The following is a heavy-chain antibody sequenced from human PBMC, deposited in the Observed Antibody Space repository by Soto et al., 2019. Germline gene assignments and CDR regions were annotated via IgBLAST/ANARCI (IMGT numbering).Heavy chain of an antibody. V-gene: IGHV3-30-3*01. CDR2: ISRDGSKA. D-gene: IGHD1-26*01. J-gene: IGHJ4*02. CDR1: GFTFSSYV. Sequence: QVQLVESGGGVVQPGRSLTLSCAASGFTFSSYVIHWVRQTPDKGLEWVAFISRDGSKAYYADSVKGRFTISRDNSKNTLDREMNSLRAADSAVYYWARDDEGGSDCDLGYWGQGTLVTVSS. CDR3: ARDDEGGSDCDLGY.